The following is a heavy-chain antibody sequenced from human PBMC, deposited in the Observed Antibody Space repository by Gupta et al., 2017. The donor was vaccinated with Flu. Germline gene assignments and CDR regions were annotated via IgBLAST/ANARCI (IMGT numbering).Heavy chain of an antibody. V-gene: IGHV3-30*18. Sequence: QMQLVESGGGVVQFGTSLRLSCSAPGFTFSSYGMHWVRQAPGKGLEWVADIAMDGSHKDDADAVRGRFTSSRDNSKNTLSLEMDSLRVEDTAVYYCAKDGPWTASCPYYCYYMDVWGKGTTVTVSS. CDR3: AKDGPWTASCPYYCYYMDV. CDR2: IAMDGSHK. J-gene: IGHJ6*03. D-gene: IGHD2-2*01. CDR1: GFTFSSYG.